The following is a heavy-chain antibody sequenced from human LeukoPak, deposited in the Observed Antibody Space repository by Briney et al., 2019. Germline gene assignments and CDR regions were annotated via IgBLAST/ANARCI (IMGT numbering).Heavy chain of an antibody. Sequence: SETLSLTCTVSGDSITSDYWSWIRQPPGKGLEWIGFINNRGTTSYNPSLTSRVTVSRDMSKNQFALKLSSVSAADTAVYYCARYRDGDRDISLDIWGQGTLVTVSS. V-gene: IGHV4-59*08. D-gene: IGHD4-17*01. J-gene: IGHJ4*02. CDR1: GDSITSDY. CDR2: INNRGTT. CDR3: ARYRDGDRDISLDI.